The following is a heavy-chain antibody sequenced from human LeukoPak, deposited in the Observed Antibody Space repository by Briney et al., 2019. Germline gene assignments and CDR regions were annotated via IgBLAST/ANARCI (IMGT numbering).Heavy chain of an antibody. J-gene: IGHJ5*02. V-gene: IGHV1-69*05. CDR3: ARDPSVYATSNWFDP. CDR1: GGTFSSYA. CDR2: IIPIFGTA. Sequence: GASVKVSCKASGGTFSSYAISWVRQAPGQGLEWKGGIIPIFGTANYAQKFQGRVTITTDESTSTAYMELSSLRSEDTAVYYCARDPSVYATSNWFDPWGQGTLVTVSS. D-gene: IGHD2-8*01.